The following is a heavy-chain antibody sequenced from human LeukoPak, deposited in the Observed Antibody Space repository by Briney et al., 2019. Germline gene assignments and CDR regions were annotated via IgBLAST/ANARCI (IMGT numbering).Heavy chain of an antibody. V-gene: IGHV3-23*01. D-gene: IGHD1-26*01. CDR2: ISGSGGST. CDR1: GFTFTSYA. J-gene: IGHJ4*02. CDR3: AKDPQRGSPYYFDY. Sequence: GGSLRLSCAASGFTFTSYAMSWVRQAPGKGLEWVSSISGSGGSTFYVDSVKGRFTISRDNTKNTLYQQMNSLRAEDTALYYCAKDPQRGSPYYFDYWGQGTLVTVSS.